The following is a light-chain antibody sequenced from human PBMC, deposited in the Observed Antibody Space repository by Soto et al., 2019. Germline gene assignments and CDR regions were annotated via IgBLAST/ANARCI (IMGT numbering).Light chain of an antibody. V-gene: IGKV3-20*01. J-gene: IGKJ1*01. Sequence: EIVLTQSPGTLSLSPGERVTLSCSSSQSVSSNFLAWYQQKPGQAPRLLIYGASSRATGIPDRFSGSGSGTDFTLTISRLEPEDFAVYYCQQYGSSAWTFGQGTKV. CDR2: GAS. CDR1: QSVSSNF. CDR3: QQYGSSAWT.